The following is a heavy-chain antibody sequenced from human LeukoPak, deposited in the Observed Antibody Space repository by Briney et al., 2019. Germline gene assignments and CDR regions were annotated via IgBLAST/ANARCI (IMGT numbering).Heavy chain of an antibody. Sequence: GGSLRLSCAGSGFTFSDYTMHWVRQGPGKGLEYVSAITANARSKYHADSVRGRFTISRDNAKNSLYLQMNSLRAEDTAIYYCAKDGSNWGQGTLVSVSS. J-gene: IGHJ4*02. CDR1: GFTFSDYT. CDR3: AKDGSN. V-gene: IGHV3-64*02. D-gene: IGHD1-26*01. CDR2: ITANARSK.